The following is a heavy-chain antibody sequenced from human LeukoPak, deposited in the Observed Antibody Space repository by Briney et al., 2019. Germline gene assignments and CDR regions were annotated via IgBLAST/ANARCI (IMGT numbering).Heavy chain of an antibody. CDR2: IYYSGST. CDR1: GGSISSSSYY. V-gene: IGHV4-39*01. CDR3: ASLGRWLQLDY. J-gene: IGHJ4*02. Sequence: PSETLSLTCTVSGGSISSSSYYWGWLRQPPGKGLESSGSIYYSGSTYYNPSLKSRVTISVDTSKNQFSLKLSSVTAADTAVYYCASLGRWLQLDYWGQGTLVTVSS. D-gene: IGHD5-24*01.